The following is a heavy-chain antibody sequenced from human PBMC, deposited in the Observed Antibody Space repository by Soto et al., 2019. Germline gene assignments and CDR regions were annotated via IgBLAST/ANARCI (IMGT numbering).Heavy chain of an antibody. J-gene: IGHJ2*01. Sequence: QVQLQQWGAVLLKPSEPLSLTCAVYGGSFSGYYWSWIRQPPGKGLEWIGEINHSGSTNYNPSLKSRVTISVDTSKNQFSLKLSSVTAADTAVYYCARVASGSGRPRRGFDLWGRGTLVTVSS. CDR2: INHSGST. CDR3: ARVASGSGRPRRGFDL. V-gene: IGHV4-34*01. D-gene: IGHD3-10*01. CDR1: GGSFSGYY.